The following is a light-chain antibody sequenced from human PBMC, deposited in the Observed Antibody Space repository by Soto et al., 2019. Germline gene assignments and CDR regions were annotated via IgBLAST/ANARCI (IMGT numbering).Light chain of an antibody. CDR1: STDIGTYSR. CDR2: DVA. J-gene: IGLJ1*01. V-gene: IGLV2-14*02. Sequence: QSALTQPASVSGSPGQSITISCTGTSTDIGTYSRVSWYLQYPGKAPKLMIYDVANRPSGVSNRFSGSKSGSTASLIISRLQTEDEADYYCVSYTSSTTYVFGTGTKLTVL. CDR3: VSYTSSTTYV.